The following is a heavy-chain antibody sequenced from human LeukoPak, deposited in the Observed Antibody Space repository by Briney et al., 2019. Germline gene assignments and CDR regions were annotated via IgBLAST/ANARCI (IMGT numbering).Heavy chain of an antibody. CDR1: GGSISSSTYY. V-gene: IGHV4-39*01. J-gene: IGHJ4*02. D-gene: IGHD1-26*01. CDR2: IYYSGST. Sequence: PSETLSLTCTVSGGSISSSTYYWGWIRQPPGKGLEWIGSIYYSGSTYYNPSLKSRVTISVDTSKNQFSLKLSSVTAADTAVYYCARHKPSGSYYKAPFDYWGQGTLVTVSP. CDR3: ARHKPSGSYYKAPFDY.